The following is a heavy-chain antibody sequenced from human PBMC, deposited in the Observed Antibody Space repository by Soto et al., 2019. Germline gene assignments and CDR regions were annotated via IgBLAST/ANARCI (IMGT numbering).Heavy chain of an antibody. V-gene: IGHV3-21*01. CDR2: ISSSSSYI. Sequence: GGSLRLSCAASGFTFSSYSMNWVRQAPGKGLEWVSSISSSSSYIYYADSVKGRFTISRDNAKNSLYLQMNSLRAEDTAVYYCAKGGSSYSYKKGAYYYYIDVWGKGTPVTVS. D-gene: IGHD5-18*01. J-gene: IGHJ6*03. CDR3: AKGGSSYSYKKGAYYYYIDV. CDR1: GFTFSSYS.